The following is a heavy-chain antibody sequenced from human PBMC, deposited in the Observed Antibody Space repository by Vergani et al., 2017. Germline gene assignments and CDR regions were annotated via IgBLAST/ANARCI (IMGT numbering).Heavy chain of an antibody. CDR3: GKTEDYAAAQIDH. CDR1: GGTFSTAA. CDR2: IIPKFDIP. D-gene: IGHD4-17*01. V-gene: IGHV1-69*13. Sequence: QVQLLQSGAEVKKPGSLVRVSCEASGGTFSTAAISWVRQAPGQGLEWVGRIIPKFDIPLYAHKFQGRVTITADESTGTVYMELRSLKSEDTAVFYCGKTEDYAAAQIDHGGQGTLVTVSS. J-gene: IGHJ4*02.